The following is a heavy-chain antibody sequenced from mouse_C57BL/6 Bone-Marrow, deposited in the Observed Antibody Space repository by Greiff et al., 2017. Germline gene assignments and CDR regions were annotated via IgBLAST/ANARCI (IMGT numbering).Heavy chain of an antibody. V-gene: IGHV1-81*01. J-gene: IGHJ2*01. D-gene: IGHD1-1*01. CDR1: GYTFTSYG. CDR2: IYPRSGST. Sequence: VQLQQSGAELARPGASVKLSCKASGYTFTSYGISWVKQSTGQGLEWIGEIYPRSGSTNYNEKFKGKATLTADKSSSTAYMELRSLTSEDSAVYSCARHYYCSKDYWGQGTTLTVSS. CDR3: ARHYYCSKDY.